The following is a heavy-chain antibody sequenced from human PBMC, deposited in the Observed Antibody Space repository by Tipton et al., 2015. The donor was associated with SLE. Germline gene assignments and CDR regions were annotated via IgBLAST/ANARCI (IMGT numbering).Heavy chain of an antibody. Sequence: LRLSCTIYGGSFSGYHWSWIRQPPGKGLEWIGEINYSGSTNYNPSLKSRVTISIGTSKNQLSLKLSSVTAADTAVYYCARGVAYYYDSGAFDIWGQGTMVTVSS. CDR3: ARGVAYYYDSGAFDI. CDR2: INYSGST. V-gene: IGHV4-34*01. D-gene: IGHD3-22*01. J-gene: IGHJ3*02. CDR1: GGSFSGYH.